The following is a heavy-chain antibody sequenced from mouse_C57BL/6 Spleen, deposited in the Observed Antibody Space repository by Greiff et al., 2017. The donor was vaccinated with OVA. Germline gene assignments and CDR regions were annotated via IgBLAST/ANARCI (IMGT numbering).Heavy chain of an antibody. CDR2: IDPNSGGT. CDR1: GYTFTSYW. D-gene: IGHD1-1*01. Sequence: VQLQQPGAELVKPGASVKLSCKASGYTFTSYWMHWVKQRPGRGLEWIGGIDPNSGGTKYNEKFKSKATLTVDKPSSTAYMQLSSLTSEDSAVYYCARSSVVATRYFDVWGTGTTVTVSS. J-gene: IGHJ1*03. V-gene: IGHV1-72*01. CDR3: ARSSVVATRYFDV.